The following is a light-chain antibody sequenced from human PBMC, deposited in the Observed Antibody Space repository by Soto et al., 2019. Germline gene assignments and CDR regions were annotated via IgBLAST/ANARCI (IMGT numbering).Light chain of an antibody. CDR2: DVR. CDR3: SSYSSSGTLV. Sequence: QSALAQPASVSGSPGQSITISCTGTSSDVGGHNFVSWYQQHPGRAPKLMIYDVRNRPSGVSNRFSGSKSANTASLTISGLQAEDEADYYCSSYSSSGTLVFGGGTKLPVL. CDR1: SSDVGGHNF. V-gene: IGLV2-14*01. J-gene: IGLJ2*01.